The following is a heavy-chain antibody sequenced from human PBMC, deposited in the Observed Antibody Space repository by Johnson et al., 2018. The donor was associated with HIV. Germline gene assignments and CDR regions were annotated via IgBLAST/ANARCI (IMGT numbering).Heavy chain of an antibody. CDR1: GFTFSSYS. CDR3: ARGLELYLDLGWDDAFDI. V-gene: IGHV3-30-3*01. J-gene: IGHJ3*02. CDR2: ISFDGYNK. D-gene: IGHD1-26*01. Sequence: QVQLVESGGGVVQPGRSLRLSCAASGFTFSSYSVHWVRQAPGKGLEWVAVISFDGYNKYYADSVKGRFTISRDSSEKTLYLQMNSLRPADTAVYYCARGLELYLDLGWDDAFDIWGQGTMVTVSS.